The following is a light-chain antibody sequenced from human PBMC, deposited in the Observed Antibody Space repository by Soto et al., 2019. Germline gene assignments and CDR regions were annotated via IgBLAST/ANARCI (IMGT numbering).Light chain of an antibody. Sequence: DIQLTQSPSFLSASVEDRVTISCRASYDISSSLAWYQQEPGKPPKLLIYDSSTLHPGVPSRFTGSGSGRKFTLTISGLQFGDFATYFCQQLSHYPYTFGQGTKLEV. V-gene: IGKV1-9*01. J-gene: IGKJ2*01. CDR1: YDISSS. CDR2: DSS. CDR3: QQLSHYPYT.